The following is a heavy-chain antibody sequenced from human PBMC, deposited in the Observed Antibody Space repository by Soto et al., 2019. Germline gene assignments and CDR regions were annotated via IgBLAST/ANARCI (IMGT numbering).Heavy chain of an antibody. CDR2: VIPVLTTT. CDR3: ARRRYCGYDCYHKHYYGMDV. V-gene: IGHV1-69*08. J-gene: IGHJ6*02. CDR1: GDTFSSYI. D-gene: IGHD2-21*02. Sequence: QVQLVQSGAEVKKSGSSVRVSCRSSGDTFSSYIVNWLRLAPGRGLEWMGRVIPVLTTTDYAQNFRGRVTISADRSTNTVYLEQSSLRSDDTAVYYCARRRYCGYDCYHKHYYGMDVWGQGSLVTVAS.